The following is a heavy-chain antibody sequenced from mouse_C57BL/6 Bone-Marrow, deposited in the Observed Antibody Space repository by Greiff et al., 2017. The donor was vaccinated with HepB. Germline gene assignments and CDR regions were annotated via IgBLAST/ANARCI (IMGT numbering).Heavy chain of an antibody. CDR3: ARGPFPLRYAMDY. Sequence: VQLKESGAELVRPGASVKLSCTASGFNIKDDYMHWVKQRPEQGLEWIGRIDPEDGETKYAPKFQGKATITADTSSNTAYLPLSSLTSEDTAVYDCARGPFPLRYAMDYWGQGTSVTVSS. CDR2: IDPEDGET. CDR1: GFNIKDDY. J-gene: IGHJ4*01. D-gene: IGHD1-1*01. V-gene: IGHV14-2*01.